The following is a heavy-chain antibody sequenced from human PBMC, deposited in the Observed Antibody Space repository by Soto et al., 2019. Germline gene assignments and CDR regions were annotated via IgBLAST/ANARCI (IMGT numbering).Heavy chain of an antibody. V-gene: IGHV4-30-4*01. CDR2: IYYSGST. J-gene: IGHJ5*02. D-gene: IGHD2-21*02. CDR3: ARASVVTANGFGWFDP. CDR1: GGSISSGDYY. Sequence: QVQLQESGPGLVKPSQTLSLTCTVSGGSISSGDYYWSWIRQPPGKGLEWIGYIYYSGSTYYNPSLKSRVTISVDTSKNQFSLKLSSVTAADTAVYYCARASVVTANGFGWFDPWGQGTLVTVSS.